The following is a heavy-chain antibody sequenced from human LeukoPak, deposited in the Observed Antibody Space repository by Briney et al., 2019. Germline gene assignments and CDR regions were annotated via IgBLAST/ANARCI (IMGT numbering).Heavy chain of an antibody. V-gene: IGHV4-38-2*01. CDR3: ARVDSTKFDY. J-gene: IGHJ4*02. D-gene: IGHD3/OR15-3a*01. Sequence: PSETLSLTCAVSGYSMCSGYYWGWIRQPPGKGLEWIGSIYRSGSTYYNPSLKSRVTISLDTSKNHFSLKLSSVTAADTAVYYCARVDSTKFDYWGQGTLVTVSS. CDR2: IYRSGST. CDR1: GYSMCSGYY.